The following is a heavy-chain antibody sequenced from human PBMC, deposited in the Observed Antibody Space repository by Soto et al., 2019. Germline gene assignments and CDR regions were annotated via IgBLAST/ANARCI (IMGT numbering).Heavy chain of an antibody. D-gene: IGHD2-2*01. CDR3: AKDSHWAILSPTHAY. CDR1: GFTFSSYS. Sequence: GGSLRLSCAASGFTFSSYSMNWVRQAPGKGLEWVSSISSSSSYIYYADSVKGRFTISRDNAKNSLYLQMNSLRAEDTAMYYCAKDSHWAILSPTHAYWGHGTLVTVSS. CDR2: ISSSSSYI. J-gene: IGHJ4*01. V-gene: IGHV3-21*04.